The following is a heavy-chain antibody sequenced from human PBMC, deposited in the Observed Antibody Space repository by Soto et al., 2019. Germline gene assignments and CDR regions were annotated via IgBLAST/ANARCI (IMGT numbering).Heavy chain of an antibody. Sequence: EVQLVESGGGLVQPGGSLRLSCAASGFTFSSYSMNWVRQAPGKGLEWVSCISSSSSTIYYADSVKGRFTISRDNAKNSLYLQMNSLRAEGTAVYYCARHPERIAQIGWFDPWGQGTLVTVSS. CDR1: GFTFSSYS. CDR3: ARHPERIAQIGWFDP. J-gene: IGHJ5*02. CDR2: ISSSSSTI. V-gene: IGHV3-48*01. D-gene: IGHD6-13*01.